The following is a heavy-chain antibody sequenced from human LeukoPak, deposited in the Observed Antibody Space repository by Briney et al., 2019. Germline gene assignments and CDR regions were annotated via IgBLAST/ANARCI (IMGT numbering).Heavy chain of an antibody. CDR2: IYYSGST. Sequence: NTSETLSLTCTVSGGSISSSSYYWGWIRQPPGKGLEWIGSIYYSGSTYYNPSLKSRVTISVDTSKNQFSLKLSSVTAADTAVYYCASRPSSSWYVGTQPNFDYWGQGTLVTVSS. D-gene: IGHD6-13*01. J-gene: IGHJ4*02. CDR1: GGSISSSSYY. V-gene: IGHV4-39*01. CDR3: ASRPSSSWYVGTQPNFDY.